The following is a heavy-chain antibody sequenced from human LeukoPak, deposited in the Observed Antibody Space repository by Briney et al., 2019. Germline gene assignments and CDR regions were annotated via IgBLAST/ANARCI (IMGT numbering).Heavy chain of an antibody. CDR3: ARLITGTTTAFDI. V-gene: IGHV4-4*07. CDR1: GGSISGYY. D-gene: IGHD1-7*01. Sequence: SETLSLTCSVSGGSISGYYWTWIRQPAGKGLEWIGRVYTSGSTHYNPALKTRLTMSVDTSKNQFSLKLSSVTAADTAVYYCARLITGTTTAFDIWGQGTMVTVSS. J-gene: IGHJ3*02. CDR2: VYTSGST.